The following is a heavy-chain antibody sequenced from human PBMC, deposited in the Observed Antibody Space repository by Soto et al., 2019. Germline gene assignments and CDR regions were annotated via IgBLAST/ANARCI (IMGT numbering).Heavy chain of an antibody. J-gene: IGHJ6*02. Sequence: QVQLVQSGAEVKKPGASVKVSCKASGYTFTSYGISWVRQAPGQGLEWMGWISAYNGNTNYAQKLQGRGTMTTDTSTSTAYMELRSLRSDDTAVYYCARVGCSSTSCYTLYYYYGMDVWGQGTTVTVSS. CDR2: ISAYNGNT. CDR1: GYTFTSYG. D-gene: IGHD2-2*02. CDR3: ARVGCSSTSCYTLYYYYGMDV. V-gene: IGHV1-18*01.